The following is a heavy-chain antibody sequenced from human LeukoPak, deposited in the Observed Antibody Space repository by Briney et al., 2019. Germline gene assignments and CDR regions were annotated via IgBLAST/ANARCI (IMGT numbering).Heavy chain of an antibody. CDR3: ARSVEMATIDY. CDR1: GFTFSSYA. J-gene: IGHJ4*02. V-gene: IGHV3-23*01. Sequence: GGSLRLSCAASGFTFSSYAMSWVRQAPGKGLEWVSAISGSGGSTYYADSVKGRFTISRDNSKNTLYLQMNSLRAEDTAVHYCARSVEMATIDYWGQGTLVTVSS. CDR2: ISGSGGST. D-gene: IGHD5-24*01.